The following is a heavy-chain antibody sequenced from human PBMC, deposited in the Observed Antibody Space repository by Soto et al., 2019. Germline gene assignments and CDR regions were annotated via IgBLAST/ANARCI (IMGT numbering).Heavy chain of an antibody. CDR3: ARELGHQLVDY. D-gene: IGHD6-13*01. J-gene: IGHJ4*02. V-gene: IGHV1-18*01. Sequence: QVQLVQSGAEVKKPGASVKVSCKAFGYTFTSYGISWVRQAPGQGLEWMGWISAYNGNRNYAQKLQGIVTMATHTSTSTAYMERRSMRSDDTAVYYCARELGHQLVDYWGQGTLVTVSS. CDR1: GYTFTSYG. CDR2: ISAYNGNR.